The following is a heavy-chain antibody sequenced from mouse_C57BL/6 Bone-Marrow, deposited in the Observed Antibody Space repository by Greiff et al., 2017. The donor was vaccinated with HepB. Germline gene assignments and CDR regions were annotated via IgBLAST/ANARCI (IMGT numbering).Heavy chain of an antibody. Sequence: VQLVESGAELARPGASVKLSCKASGYTFTSYGISWVKQRPGQGLEWIGEIYPRSGNTYYNEKFKGKATLTADKSSSTAYMERRSLTSEDSAVYFCARRITTVVARGFDYWGQGTTLTVSS. CDR1: GYTFTSYG. V-gene: IGHV1-81*01. CDR2: IYPRSGNT. CDR3: ARRITTVVARGFDY. J-gene: IGHJ2*01. D-gene: IGHD1-1*01.